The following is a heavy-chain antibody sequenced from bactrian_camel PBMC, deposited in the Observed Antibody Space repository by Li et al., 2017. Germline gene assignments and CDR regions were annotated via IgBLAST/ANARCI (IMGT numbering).Heavy chain of an antibody. V-gene: IGHV3S53*01. J-gene: IGHJ6*01. CDR2: IQGDGTT. D-gene: IGHD2*01. Sequence: HVQLVESGGGSVQAGGSLKLSCAATGYRFGSCGMGWYREPPGKSREIVANIQGDGTTAYRESVKGRFTISQDNTKNTNTVYLQMNSLKSEDTAVYYCAAERYRDFTYCSGGSYEEKDFSYWGQGTQVTVS. CDR1: GYRFGSCG. CDR3: AAERYRDFTYCSGGSYEEKDFSY.